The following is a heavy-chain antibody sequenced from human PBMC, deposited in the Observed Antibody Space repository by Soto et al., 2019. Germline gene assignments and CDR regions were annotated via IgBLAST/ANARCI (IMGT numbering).Heavy chain of an antibody. Sequence: SQTLSLTCAISGDSVSSNSAAWNWIRQSPSRGLEWLGRTYYRSKWYSDYAVSVKSRITINPDTSKNQFSLQLNSVTPEDTAVYYCAKALSNSWNVWFDPWGQGTLVTVSS. V-gene: IGHV6-1*01. CDR3: AKALSNSWNVWFDP. D-gene: IGHD6-13*01. CDR1: GDSVSSNSAA. CDR2: TYYRSKWYS. J-gene: IGHJ5*02.